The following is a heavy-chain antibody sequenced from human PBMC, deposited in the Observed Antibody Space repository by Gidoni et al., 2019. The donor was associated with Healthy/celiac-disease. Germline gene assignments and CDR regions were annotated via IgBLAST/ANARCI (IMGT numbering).Heavy chain of an antibody. CDR2: ISSSSSYI. D-gene: IGHD1-7*01. CDR1: GFTFSSYS. V-gene: IGHV3-21*01. J-gene: IGHJ5*02. Sequence: EVQLVESGGGLVKPGGSLRPSCAASGFTFSSYSMNWVRQVPGKGLDWVTSISSSSSYIYYADSVKGRLNISRDNAKNSLYLQMHSLRAEDTAVYYCARDSIGGGLELASNWFDPWGQGTLVTVSS. CDR3: ARDSIGGGLELASNWFDP.